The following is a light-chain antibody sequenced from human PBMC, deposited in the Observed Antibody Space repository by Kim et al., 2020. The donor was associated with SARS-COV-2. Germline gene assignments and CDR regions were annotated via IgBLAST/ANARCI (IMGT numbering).Light chain of an antibody. J-gene: IGKJ1*01. CDR2: EAS. V-gene: IGKV1-5*03. Sequence: GSVGDRVTITCRASQSISGLLAWYQQKPGKAPKLLIDEASTLKTGVPSRFSGSGSGTEFTLTISSLQADDFATYYCQQYRSYVWTFGQGTKVEIK. CDR3: QQYRSYVWT. CDR1: QSISGL.